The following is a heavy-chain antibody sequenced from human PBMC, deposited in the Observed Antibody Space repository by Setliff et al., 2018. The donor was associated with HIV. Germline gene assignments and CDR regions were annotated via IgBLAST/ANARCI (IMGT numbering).Heavy chain of an antibody. CDR2: VKSKADGGTI. CDR1: GFTFSNAW. D-gene: IGHD1-26*01. J-gene: IGHJ4*02. V-gene: IGHV3-15*01. CDR3: VTGSQLPMDY. Sequence: GGSLRLSCAASGFTFSNAWMIWVRQAPGKGLEWVGRVKSKADGGTIDYAAPVKGRFTISRDDSKNTLYLQMNSLTTDDTAVYFCVTGSQLPMDYWGQGTLVTVSS.